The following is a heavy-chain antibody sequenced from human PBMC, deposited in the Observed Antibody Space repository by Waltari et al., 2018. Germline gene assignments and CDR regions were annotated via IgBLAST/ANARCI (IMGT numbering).Heavy chain of an antibody. D-gene: IGHD1-1*01. J-gene: IGHJ6*02. Sequence: EEQLVESGGGLVQPGDSLRLSCAVSGFTFSTYWMNWVRQDPGKGPRWFSLFSRYAMDTTYADSVKVRFTISRDNANNTLYLQMNRLRAEYTAVYFCARVSLRTYRSPVPGRHYYYGMDVWGQGTTVTVSS. CDR1: GFTFSTYW. CDR3: ARVSLRTYRSPVPGRHYYYGMDV. V-gene: IGHV3-74*03. CDR2: FSRYAMDT.